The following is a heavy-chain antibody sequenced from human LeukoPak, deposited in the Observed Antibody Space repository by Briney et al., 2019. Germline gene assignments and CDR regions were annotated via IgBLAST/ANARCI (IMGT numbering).Heavy chain of an antibody. J-gene: IGHJ4*02. CDR2: INPNSGGT. V-gene: IGHV1-2*02. CDR1: GYTFTGYY. Sequence: ASVKVSCKASGYTFTGYYMHWVRQAPGQGLEWMGWINPNSGGTNYAQKFQGRVTMTRDTSISAAYMELSRLRSDDTAVYYCARDISDFWSGYLVGDFDYWGQGTLVTVSS. CDR3: ARDISDFWSGYLVGDFDY. D-gene: IGHD3-3*01.